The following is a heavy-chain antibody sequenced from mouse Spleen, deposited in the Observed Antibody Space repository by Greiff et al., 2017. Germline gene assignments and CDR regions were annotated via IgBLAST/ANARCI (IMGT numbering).Heavy chain of an antibody. J-gene: IGHJ3*01. Sequence: QVQLQQPGAELVRPGTSVKLSCKASGYTFTSYWMHWVKQRPGQGLEWIGVIDPSDSYTNYNQKFKGKATLTVDTSSSTAYMQLSSLTSEDSAVYYCARGDGNYGAYWGQGTLVTVSA. CDR3: ARGDGNYGAY. CDR2: IDPSDSYT. CDR1: GYTFTSYW. V-gene: IGHV1-59*01. D-gene: IGHD2-1*01.